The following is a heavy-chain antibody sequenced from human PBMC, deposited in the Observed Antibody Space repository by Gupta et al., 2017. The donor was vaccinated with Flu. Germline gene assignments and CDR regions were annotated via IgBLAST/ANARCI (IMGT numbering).Heavy chain of an antibody. Sequence: HWVRKAPGQGLEYMGWVNPNNGGSNYAQRFRGRVSMTRDTSVNTVYLDLSSLSSDDTAVYYCARRAGSGIYYTGVDYWGQGTLVTVSS. CDR3: ARRAGSGIYYTGVDY. J-gene: IGHJ4*02. CDR2: VNPNNGGS. D-gene: IGHD1-26*01. V-gene: IGHV1-2*02.